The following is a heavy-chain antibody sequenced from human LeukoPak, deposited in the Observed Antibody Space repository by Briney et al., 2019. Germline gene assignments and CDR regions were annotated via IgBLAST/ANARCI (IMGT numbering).Heavy chain of an antibody. CDR1: GGSFSGYY. Sequence: TLSLTCAVYGGSFSGYYWSWIRQPPGKGLEWIGEINHSGSTNYNPSLKSRVTISVDTSKNQFSLKLSSVTAADTAVYYCARGGGHVVPDWFDPWAREPWSPSPQ. CDR2: INHSGST. D-gene: IGHD2-21*02. J-gene: IGHJ5*02. V-gene: IGHV4-34*09. CDR3: ARGGGHVVPDWFDP.